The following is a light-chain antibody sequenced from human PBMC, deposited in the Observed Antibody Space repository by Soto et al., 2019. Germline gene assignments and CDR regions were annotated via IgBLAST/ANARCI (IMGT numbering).Light chain of an antibody. J-gene: IGLJ2*01. CDR2: VVS. Sequence: QSALTQPASVSGSPGQSITISCTGTSSDVGDYNYVSWYQQHPGKAPKLIIYVVSNRPSGISNRFSGSKSGNTASLTISGLPAEDAADYYCNSYTSTNTLVFGGGTKLTVL. V-gene: IGLV2-14*01. CDR3: NSYTSTNTLV. CDR1: SSDVGDYNY.